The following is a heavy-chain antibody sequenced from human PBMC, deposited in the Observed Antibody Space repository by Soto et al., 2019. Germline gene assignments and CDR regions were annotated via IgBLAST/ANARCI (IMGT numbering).Heavy chain of an antibody. CDR3: ARGWGGYSYVDDAFDI. CDR2: IWYDGSNK. J-gene: IGHJ3*02. D-gene: IGHD5-18*01. V-gene: IGHV3-33*01. CDR1: GFTFSSYG. Sequence: VGSLRLSCAASGFTFSSYGMHWVRQAPGKGLEWVAVIWYDGSNKYYADSVKGRFTISRDNSKNTLYLQMNSLRAEDTAVYYCARGWGGYSYVDDAFDIWGQGTMVTVSS.